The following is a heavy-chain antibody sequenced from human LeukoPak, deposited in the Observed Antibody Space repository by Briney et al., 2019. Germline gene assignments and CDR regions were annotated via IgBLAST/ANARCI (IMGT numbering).Heavy chain of an antibody. Sequence: SETLSLTCTVSRDSMIGCYWGWIRQPPGTGLDWVGNIFYRGSTTYNPSLKSRVTISLDMAKSQFSLNLTSVTAADSAIYYCARSKSGYRFDYWSRGTRVIVSS. CDR1: RDSMIGCY. CDR3: ARSKSGYRFDY. D-gene: IGHD5-12*01. CDR2: IFYRGST. J-gene: IGHJ4*02. V-gene: IGHV4-59*01.